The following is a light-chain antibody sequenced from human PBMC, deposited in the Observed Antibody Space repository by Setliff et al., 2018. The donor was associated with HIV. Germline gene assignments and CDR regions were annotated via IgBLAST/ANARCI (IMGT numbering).Light chain of an antibody. V-gene: IGLV2-14*01. Sequence: QSALTQPASVSGSPGQSITISCTGTSSDVGLYNFVSWYQQHPGKVPKLIIYDVTNRPSGISHRFSGAKSGNTASLTISGLQADDEADYYCSSFRTSRKFVFGTGTKGT. CDR2: DVT. CDR3: SSFRTSRKFV. J-gene: IGLJ1*01. CDR1: SSDVGLYNF.